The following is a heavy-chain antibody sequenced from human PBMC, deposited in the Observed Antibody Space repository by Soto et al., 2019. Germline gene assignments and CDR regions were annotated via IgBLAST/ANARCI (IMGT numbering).Heavy chain of an antibody. CDR2: FDPEDGET. CDR3: ATDLGGYCSGGSCLFWFDP. V-gene: IGHV1-24*01. CDR1: GYTLTELS. Sequence: ASVKVSCTVSGYTLTELSMHWVRQAPGKGLEWMGGFDPEDGETIYAQKFQGRVTVTEDTSTDTAYMELSSLRSEDTAVYYCATDLGGYCSGGSCLFWFDPWGQGTLVTVS. D-gene: IGHD2-15*01. J-gene: IGHJ5*02.